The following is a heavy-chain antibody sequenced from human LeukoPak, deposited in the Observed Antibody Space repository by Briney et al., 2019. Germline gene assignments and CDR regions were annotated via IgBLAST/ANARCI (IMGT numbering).Heavy chain of an antibody. CDR3: ARVTPLGGSYYNYYYYMDV. V-gene: IGHV4-39*07. Sequence: SETLSLTCTVSGASISGSGYYWGWIRQPPGKGLEWIGSIYYSGSTYYNPSLKSRVTISVDTSKNQFSLKLSSVTAADTAVYYCARVTPLGGSYYNYYYYMDVWGKGTTVTVSS. CDR1: GASISGSGYY. J-gene: IGHJ6*03. CDR2: IYYSGST. D-gene: IGHD1-26*01.